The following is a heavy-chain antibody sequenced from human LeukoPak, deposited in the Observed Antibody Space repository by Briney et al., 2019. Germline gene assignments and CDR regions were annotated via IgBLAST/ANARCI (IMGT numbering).Heavy chain of an antibody. CDR2: INPIFGTA. V-gene: IGHV1-69*05. J-gene: IGHJ4*02. CDR3: ARRYYDSSGYYWGFDY. CDR1: GYTFTSYY. D-gene: IGHD3-22*01. Sequence: ASVKVSCKASGYTFTSYYMHWVRQAPGQGQEGRGWINPIFGTANYAHKFQGRVTITTDESTSTAYMELSSLRSEDTAVYYCARRYYDSSGYYWGFDYWGQGTLVTVSS.